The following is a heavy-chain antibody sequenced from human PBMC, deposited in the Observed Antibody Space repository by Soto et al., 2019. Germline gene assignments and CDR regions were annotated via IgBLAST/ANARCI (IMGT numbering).Heavy chain of an antibody. CDR2: ISYDGSNK. D-gene: IGHD2-15*01. V-gene: IGHV3-30*18. Sequence: GGSLRLSCAASRFMFSSYDMHWVRQAPGKGLDWVAVISYDGSNKYYADSVKGRFTISRDNSKNTLYLQMNSLRAEDTAVYYCAKLLLSGCSAGSCYPPGHFDYWGQGTLVTVSS. CDR1: RFMFSSYD. CDR3: AKLLLSGCSAGSCYPPGHFDY. J-gene: IGHJ4*02.